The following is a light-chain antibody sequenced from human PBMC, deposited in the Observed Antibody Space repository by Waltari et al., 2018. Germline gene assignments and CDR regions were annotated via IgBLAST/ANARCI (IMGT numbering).Light chain of an antibody. CDR1: QSVSYSSNNKNY. V-gene: IGKV4-1*01. Sequence: DIVMTQSPDSLPVSLGERATTTCKSDQSVSYSSNNKNYLAWYRQKPGQPPQLRISWASTREFGVPDRFSGSGSGTDFTLTISSLQAEDVAVYFCQQYYAVPPTFGPGTKVEIK. CDR2: WAS. CDR3: QQYYAVPPT. J-gene: IGKJ1*01.